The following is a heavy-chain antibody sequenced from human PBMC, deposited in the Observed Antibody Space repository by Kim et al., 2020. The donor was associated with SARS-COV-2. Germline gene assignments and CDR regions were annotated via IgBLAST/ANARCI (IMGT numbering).Heavy chain of an antibody. CDR1: GYTFTSYG. Sequence: ASVKVSSKASGYTFTSYGISWVRQAPGQGLEWMGWISAYNGNTNYAQKLQGRVTMTTDTSTSTAYMELRSLRSDDTAVYYCARDGASTAYSGSQYNWFDPWGQGTLVTVSS. V-gene: IGHV1-18*01. D-gene: IGHD6-13*01. J-gene: IGHJ5*02. CDR2: ISAYNGNT. CDR3: ARDGASTAYSGSQYNWFDP.